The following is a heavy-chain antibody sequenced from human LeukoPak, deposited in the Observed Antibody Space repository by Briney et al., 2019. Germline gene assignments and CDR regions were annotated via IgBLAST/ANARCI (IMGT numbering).Heavy chain of an antibody. CDR1: GYTFTGYY. V-gene: IGHV1-2*02. D-gene: IGHD6-19*01. J-gene: IGHJ4*02. CDR3: ARDLGRNGSGWYPYHDY. CDR2: IIPNSGVT. Sequence: GASVKVSCKASGYTFTGYYMHWVRQAPGQGLERMGWIIPNSGVTNYAQKFQGRVTLTRDTSISTAYMELSRLTSDDTAVYYCARDLGRNGSGWYPYHDYWGQGTRVTVSS.